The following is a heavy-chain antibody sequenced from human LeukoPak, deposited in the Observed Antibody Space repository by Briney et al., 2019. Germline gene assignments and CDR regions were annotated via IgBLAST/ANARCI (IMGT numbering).Heavy chain of an antibody. CDR3: ARDPYCSGGSCYLNWFDP. CDR1: GGSVSSGSYY. D-gene: IGHD2-15*01. V-gene: IGHV4-61*01. Sequence: PSETLSLTCTVSGGSVSSGSYYWSWIRQPPGKGLEWIGYIYYSGSTNYNPSLKSRVTMSVDTSNNQFSLKLSSVTAADTAVYYCARDPYCSGGSCYLNWFDPWGQGTLVTVSS. CDR2: IYYSGST. J-gene: IGHJ5*02.